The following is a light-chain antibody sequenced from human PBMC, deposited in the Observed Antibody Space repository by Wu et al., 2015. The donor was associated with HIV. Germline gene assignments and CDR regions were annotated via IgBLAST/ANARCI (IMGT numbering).Light chain of an antibody. V-gene: IGKV3-11*01. Sequence: EIVMTQSPATLSVSPGERATLSCRASQSVSSNLAWYQQKPGQAPRLLIYDTSNRATGIPARFSASGSGTDFTLTISSLEPEDFAVYYCQQRYNWPLTFGGGTTVDIE. CDR2: DTS. CDR1: QSVSSN. J-gene: IGKJ4*01. CDR3: QQRYNWPLT.